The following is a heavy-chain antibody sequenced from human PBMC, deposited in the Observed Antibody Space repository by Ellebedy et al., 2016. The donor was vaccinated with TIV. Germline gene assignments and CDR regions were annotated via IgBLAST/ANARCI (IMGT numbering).Heavy chain of an antibody. D-gene: IGHD3-10*01. CDR2: IDPSDSYT. CDR3: ARHMGYYGSGSSNWFDP. CDR1: GYSFTSYW. J-gene: IGHJ5*02. Sequence: PGGSLRLSCKGSGYSFTSYWISWVRQMPGKGLEWMGRIDPSDSYTNYSPSFQGHVTISADKSISTAYLQWSSLKASDTAMYYCARHMGYYGSGSSNWFDPWGQGTLVTVSS. V-gene: IGHV5-10-1*01.